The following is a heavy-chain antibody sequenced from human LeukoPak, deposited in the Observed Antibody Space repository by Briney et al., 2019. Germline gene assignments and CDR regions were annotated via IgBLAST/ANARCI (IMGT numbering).Heavy chain of an antibody. J-gene: IGHJ4*02. CDR1: GFTFSSYA. V-gene: IGHV3-64*01. CDR3: ARDFRGSGLHPDY. Sequence: GGSLRLSCAASGFTFSSYAMHWVRQAPGKGLEYVSAISSNGGSTYYANSVKGRFTISRDNSKNTLYLQMGSLRAEDMAVYYCARDFRGSGLHPDYWGQGTLVTVSS. D-gene: IGHD3-10*01. CDR2: ISSNGGST.